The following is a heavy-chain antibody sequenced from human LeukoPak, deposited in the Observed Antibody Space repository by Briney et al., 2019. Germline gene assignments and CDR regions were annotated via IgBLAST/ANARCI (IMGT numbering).Heavy chain of an antibody. V-gene: IGHV3-23*01. CDR2: TSGSGGST. D-gene: IGHD2-2*03. CDR1: GFTFSSYT. Sequence: AGGSLRLNCAASGFTFSSYTMSWVRQAPGKELECVSATSGSGGSTYYADSVQGRFTISRDNSKNTLFLQMISLRDEDTAVYYCAKHGYCSGTNCFFDYWGQGTLVTVSS. CDR3: AKHGYCSGTNCFFDY. J-gene: IGHJ4*02.